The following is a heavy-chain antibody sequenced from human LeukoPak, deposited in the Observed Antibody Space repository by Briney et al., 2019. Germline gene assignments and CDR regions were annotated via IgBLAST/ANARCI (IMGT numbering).Heavy chain of an antibody. D-gene: IGHD3-16*01. J-gene: IGHJ4*01. CDR1: GYTFSSYE. CDR2: ISSGGGTV. CDR3: ASRGLYYDYVHVF. V-gene: IGHV3-48*03. Sequence: GGSLRLSCAASGYTFSSYEMSWVRQAPGKGLEWVSYISSGGGTVYYADSVKGLFAISRDNAKNSLYLHMISLRAEDTAVYYCASRGLYYDYVHVFWGHGTLVTVSS.